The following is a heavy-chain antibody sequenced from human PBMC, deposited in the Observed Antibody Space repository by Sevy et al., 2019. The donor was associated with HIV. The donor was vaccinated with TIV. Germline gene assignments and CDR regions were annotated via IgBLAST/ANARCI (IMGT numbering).Heavy chain of an antibody. J-gene: IGHJ4*02. V-gene: IGHV3-48*03. Sequence: GGSLRLSCTASGFIFSSYEMNWVRQAPGKGLEWISYISNSGSALYYSDSVKGRFTISRDNAKNSLYLQMNSLRAEDTAVYYCARDLPPSATTVAHSDNWGQGTLVTVSS. D-gene: IGHD4-4*01. CDR2: ISNSGSAL. CDR1: GFIFSSYE. CDR3: ARDLPPSATTVAHSDN.